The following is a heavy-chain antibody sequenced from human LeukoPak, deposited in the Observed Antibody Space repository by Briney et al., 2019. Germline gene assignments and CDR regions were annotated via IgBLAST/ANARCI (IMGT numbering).Heavy chain of an antibody. CDR3: AALAVAGHAFDV. D-gene: IGHD6-19*01. CDR2: IVVGSGNT. J-gene: IGHJ3*01. V-gene: IGHV1-58*02. Sequence: SVKVSCKASGFTFTSSAMQWVRQARGQRLEWIGWIVVGSGNTNYAQKFQERVTITGDMSTSTAYMELSSLRSEDTAVYFCAALAVAGHAFDVWGQGTMVTVSS. CDR1: GFTFTSSA.